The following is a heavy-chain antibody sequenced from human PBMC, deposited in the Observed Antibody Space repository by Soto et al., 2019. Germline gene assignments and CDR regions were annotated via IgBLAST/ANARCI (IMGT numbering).Heavy chain of an antibody. Sequence: PGGSLRLSCAASGFTFSSYAMHWVRQAPGKGLEWVAVISYDGSNKYYADSVKGRFTISRDNSKNTLYLQMNSLRAEDTAVYYCARVYGELSGDYYGMDVWGQGTTVTVSS. CDR1: GFTFSSYA. V-gene: IGHV3-30-3*01. CDR2: ISYDGSNK. CDR3: ARVYGELSGDYYGMDV. D-gene: IGHD4-17*01. J-gene: IGHJ6*02.